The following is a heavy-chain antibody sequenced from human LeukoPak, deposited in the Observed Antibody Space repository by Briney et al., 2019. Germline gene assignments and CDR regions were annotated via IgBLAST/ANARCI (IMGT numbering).Heavy chain of an antibody. J-gene: IGHJ3*02. CDR3: ARKIYGAVAFDI. Sequence: SETLSLTCTVSGGSISSYYWSWIRQPPGKGLEWIGYIYYSGSTNYNPSLKGRVTISVDTSKNQFSLKLSSVTAADTAVYYCARKIYGAVAFDIWGQGTMVTVSS. D-gene: IGHD4-17*01. CDR1: GGSISSYY. V-gene: IGHV4-59*08. CDR2: IYYSGST.